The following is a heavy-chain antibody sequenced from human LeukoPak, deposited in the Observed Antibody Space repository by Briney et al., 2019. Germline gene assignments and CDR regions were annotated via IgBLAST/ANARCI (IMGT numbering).Heavy chain of an antibody. D-gene: IGHD3-10*01. J-gene: IGHJ4*02. V-gene: IGHV3-48*04. CDR3: ATDPYLGSPY. CDR1: GFTFSSYS. CDR2: ISISSSTI. Sequence: TGGSLRLSCAASGFTFSSYSMNWVRQAPGKGLEWVSYISISSSTIYYVDSVKGRFTISRDNGKNSLYMQMNSLRAEDTAVYYCATDPYLGSPYWGRGTLVTVSS.